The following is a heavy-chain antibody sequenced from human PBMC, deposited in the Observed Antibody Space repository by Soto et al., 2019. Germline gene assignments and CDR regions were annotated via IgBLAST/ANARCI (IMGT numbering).Heavy chain of an antibody. V-gene: IGHV3-48*01. CDR2: ISSSSSTI. CDR1: ELRLSRYL. D-gene: IGHD4-17*01. CDR3: ALVLFSRYGDYRVLDSFPTRRVSDL. J-gene: IGHJ2*01. Sequence: HPGVCPRISCSACELRLSRYLMYWVRQDTGKGLEWVSYISSSSSTIYYADSVKGRFTISRDNAKNSLYMKINRLRAEDTAVYYCALVLFSRYGDYRVLDSFPTRRVSDL.